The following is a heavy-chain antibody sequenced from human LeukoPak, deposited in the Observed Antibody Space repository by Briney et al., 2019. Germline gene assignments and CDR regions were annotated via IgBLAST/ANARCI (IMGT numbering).Heavy chain of an antibody. CDR3: AREVYYYDSSGQNWFDP. V-gene: IGHV3-7*01. J-gene: IGHJ5*02. D-gene: IGHD3-22*01. Sequence: PGGSLRLSCAASGFTFSSYWMSWVRQAPGKGLEWVANIKQVGSEKYYVASVKGRFTISRDNAKNSRYLQMNSQRAEDTAVYYGAREVYYYDSSGQNWFDPWGQGTLVTVSS. CDR2: IKQVGSEK. CDR1: GFTFSSYW.